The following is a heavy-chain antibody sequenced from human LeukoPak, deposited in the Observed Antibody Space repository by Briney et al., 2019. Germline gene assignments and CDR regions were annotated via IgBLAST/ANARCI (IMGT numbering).Heavy chain of an antibody. CDR1: GGSNNSYY. CDR3: ARKAPKEGWFDP. V-gene: IGHV4-4*09. CDR2: THPSGNT. J-gene: IGHJ5*02. Sequence: SSETLSLTCTVSGGSNNSYYWSWIRQPPGKGLEWIGYTHPSGNTNYSPSLKSRVTISIDMSRNQFSLKLSSVTAADTAVYYCARKAPKEGWFDPWGQGTLVTVSS.